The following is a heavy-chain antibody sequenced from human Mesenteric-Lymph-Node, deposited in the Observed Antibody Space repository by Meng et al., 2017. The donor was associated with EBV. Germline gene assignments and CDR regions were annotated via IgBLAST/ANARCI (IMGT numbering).Heavy chain of an antibody. Sequence: QVQLVHSGSELKGPGASVKVSCKASGYTFTNYAMHWVRQAPGQGLEWMGWIDANTGNPTFAQGFTGRFVFSLDTSVSTAYLQISSLKAEDAAVYYCARGLSAAAGTVWGQGTLVTVSS. V-gene: IGHV7-4-1*02. CDR2: IDANTGNP. CDR3: ARGLSAAAGTV. CDR1: GYTFTNYA. J-gene: IGHJ4*02. D-gene: IGHD6-13*01.